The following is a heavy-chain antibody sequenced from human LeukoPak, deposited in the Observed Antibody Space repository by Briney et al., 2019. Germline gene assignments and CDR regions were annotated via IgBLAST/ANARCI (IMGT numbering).Heavy chain of an antibody. V-gene: IGHV3-7*03. Sequence: PGGSLRLSCAASGFTFTKYWMSWVRQAPGKGLEWVANVNENGSEKKYLDSVKGRFTISRDNSKNTLYLQMNNLRAEDTAVYYCAPRVVGSAPFDYWGQGTLVTVSS. D-gene: IGHD2-15*01. CDR1: GFTFTKYW. CDR2: VNENGSEK. CDR3: APRVVGSAPFDY. J-gene: IGHJ4*02.